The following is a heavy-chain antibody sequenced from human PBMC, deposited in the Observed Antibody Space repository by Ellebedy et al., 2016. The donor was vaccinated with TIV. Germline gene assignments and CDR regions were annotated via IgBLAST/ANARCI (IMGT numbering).Heavy chain of an antibody. V-gene: IGHV3-53*04. CDR1: GFTVSSNY. D-gene: IGHD6-19*01. CDR3: ARGHSSGWFPDY. J-gene: IGHJ4*02. Sequence: PGGSLRLSCAASGFTVSSNYMNWVRQAPGKGLEWVSVIYSDGGTNYADSVKGRFTISRHNSKNTLYLQMDSLRPEDTAVYFWARGHSSGWFPDYWGQGTLVTVSS. CDR2: IYSDGGT.